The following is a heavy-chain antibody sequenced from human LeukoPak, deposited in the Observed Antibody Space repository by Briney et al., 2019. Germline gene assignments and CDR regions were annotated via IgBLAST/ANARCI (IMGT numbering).Heavy chain of an antibody. CDR1: GGSFTIYS. CDR3: ARRVRSADYRLDY. J-gene: IGHJ4*02. D-gene: IGHD4-11*01. CDR2: ISPSGNT. Sequence: SETLSLTCAVYGGSFTIYSWTWIRQPPGKRLEWVGEISPSGNTQYNPSLKSRVTISLDASKSQFYLKLNSVTAADTAVYYCARRVRSADYRLDYWGQGTLVTVSS. V-gene: IGHV4-34*01.